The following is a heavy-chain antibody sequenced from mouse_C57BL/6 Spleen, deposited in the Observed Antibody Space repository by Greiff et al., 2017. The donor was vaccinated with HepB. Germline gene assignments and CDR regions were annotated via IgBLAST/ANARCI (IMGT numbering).Heavy chain of an antibody. CDR3: ARRLLGAMDY. CDR2: ISYDGSN. V-gene: IGHV3-6*01. Sequence: EVQRVESGPGLVKPSQSLSLTCSVTGYSITSGYYWNWIRQFPGNKLEWMGYISYDGSNNYNPSLKNRISITRDTSKNQFFLKLNSVTTEDTATYYCARRLLGAMDYWGQGTSVTVSS. J-gene: IGHJ4*01. D-gene: IGHD2-3*01. CDR1: GYSITSGYY.